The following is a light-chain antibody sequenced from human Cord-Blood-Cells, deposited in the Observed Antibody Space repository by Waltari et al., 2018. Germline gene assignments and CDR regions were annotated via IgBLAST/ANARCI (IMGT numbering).Light chain of an antibody. CDR3: QAWDSSTAV. Sequence: SYELTQPPSVSVSPGQPASITCSGDKLGDKYACWYQQKPGQSPVLVIYQDSKRPSGSPGRFSGSNSGNTATLTISGTQAMDEADYYCQAWDSSTAVFGGGTKLTVL. CDR1: KLGDKY. J-gene: IGLJ2*01. CDR2: QDS. V-gene: IGLV3-1*01.